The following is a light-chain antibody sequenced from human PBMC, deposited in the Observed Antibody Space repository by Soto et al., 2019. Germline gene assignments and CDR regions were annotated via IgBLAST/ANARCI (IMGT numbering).Light chain of an antibody. CDR1: SSNIGSHFD. CDR2: GNI. J-gene: IGLJ2*01. Sequence: QSVLTQPPSVSGAPGQTVTISCTGTSSNIGSHFDVHWYQHLQGTVPKLLIYGNIHRPSGVPDRFSGSKSATSASLAITGLQAEDEADYYCQSYDTGLSGVVFGGGTKLTVL. V-gene: IGLV1-40*01. CDR3: QSYDTGLSGVV.